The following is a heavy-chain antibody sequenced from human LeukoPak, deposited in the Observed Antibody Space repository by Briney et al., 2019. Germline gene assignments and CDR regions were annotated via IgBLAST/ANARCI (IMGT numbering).Heavy chain of an antibody. J-gene: IGHJ4*02. D-gene: IGHD3-10*01. Sequence: TSETLSLTCTVSGGSISSYYWSWIRQSPGKGLEWIGYIYYTGSTNYNPSLKSRVTISVDTSKNQFSLNLRTVTSADTAVYYCTRDVGSGSYYNNCFDYWGQGTLVTVSS. V-gene: IGHV4-59*01. CDR3: TRDVGSGSYYNNCFDY. CDR2: IYYTGST. CDR1: GGSISSYY.